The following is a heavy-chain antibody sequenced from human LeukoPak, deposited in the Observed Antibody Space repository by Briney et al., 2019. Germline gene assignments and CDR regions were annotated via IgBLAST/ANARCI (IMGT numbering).Heavy chain of an antibody. J-gene: IGHJ4*02. D-gene: IGHD4-17*01. CDR2: ISSTGGTI. Sequence: PGGSLRLSCAASGFTFSSYAMSWVRQAPGKGLEWLSHISSTGGTIYYADSVKGRLTVSRDNAKNSLYLQMNSLRAEDTAVYYCAKSDPYGDSLIEIWGQGALVTVSS. V-gene: IGHV3-48*03. CDR3: AKSDPYGDSLIEI. CDR1: GFTFSSYA.